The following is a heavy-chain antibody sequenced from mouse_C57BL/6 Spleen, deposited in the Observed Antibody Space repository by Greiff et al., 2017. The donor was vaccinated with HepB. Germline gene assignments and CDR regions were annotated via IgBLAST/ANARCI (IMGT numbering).Heavy chain of an antibody. CDR3: ARAGVFNSAHSGY. CDR2: ISDGGSYT. V-gene: IGHV5-4*03. D-gene: IGHD1-3*01. J-gene: IGHJ3*02. CDR1: GFTFRSYA. Sequence: EVKLVESGGCLLKPGASLQLCYAASGFTFRSYAMSWVRQTPEKRLEWVATISDGGSYTYSPDNVKGRFTISRDNAKNNLYLQMSHLKSEDTAMYYCARAGVFNSAHSGYWCQGTLAIVSA.